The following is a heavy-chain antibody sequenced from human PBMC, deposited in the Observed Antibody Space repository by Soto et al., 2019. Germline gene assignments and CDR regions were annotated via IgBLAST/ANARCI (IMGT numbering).Heavy chain of an antibody. CDR2: IYWDDDK. CDR3: AHRVLRTVFGLVTTTAIYFDF. J-gene: IGHJ4*02. V-gene: IGHV2-5*02. CDR1: GFSLTTSGVG. Sequence: QITLNESGPTVVRPTETLTLTCRFSGFSLTTSGVGVGWIRQSPGKAPGWLALIYWDDDKRYSASLKSRLTITKDTSKNQVVPTVSDLDPTDTATYYCAHRVLRTVFGLVTTTAIYFDFWGQGTPVAVSS. D-gene: IGHD3-3*01.